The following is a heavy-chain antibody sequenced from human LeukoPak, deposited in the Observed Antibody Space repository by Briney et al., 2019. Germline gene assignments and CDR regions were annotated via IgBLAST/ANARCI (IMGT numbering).Heavy chain of an antibody. V-gene: IGHV1-69*13. CDR1: GGTFSSYA. CDR2: IIPIFGTA. D-gene: IGHD3-3*01. J-gene: IGHJ6*02. CDR3: ARGLASTNFWSGYLDYYYYGMDV. Sequence: GASVKVSCKASGGTFSSYAISWVRQAPGQGLEWMGGIIPIFGTANYAQKFQGRVTITADESTSTAYMELSSLRSEDTAVYYCARGLASTNFWSGYLDYYYYGMDVWGQGTTVTVSS.